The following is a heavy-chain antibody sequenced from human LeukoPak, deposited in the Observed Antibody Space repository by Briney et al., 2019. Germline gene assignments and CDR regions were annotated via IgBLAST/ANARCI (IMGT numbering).Heavy chain of an antibody. V-gene: IGHV3-48*04. D-gene: IGHD2-21*02. CDR1: GFTFSSYS. CDR2: ISSSGSTI. J-gene: IGHJ5*02. Sequence: TGGSLRLSCAASGFTFSSYSMNWVRQAPGKGLEWVSYISSSGSTIYYADSVKGRFTISRDNAKNSLYLQMNSLRAEDTAVYYCARDPYCGGDCYSNWFDPWGQGTLVTVSS. CDR3: ARDPYCGGDCYSNWFDP.